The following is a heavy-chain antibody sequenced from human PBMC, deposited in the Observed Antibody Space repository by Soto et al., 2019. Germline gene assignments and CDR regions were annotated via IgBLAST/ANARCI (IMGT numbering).Heavy chain of an antibody. CDR1: GFTFSSYG. Sequence: QVQLVESGGGVVQPGRSLRLSCAASGFTFSSYGMHWVRQAPGKGLEWVAVISYGGSNKYYADSVKGRFTISRDNSKNPLYLQMNNLRAEDTAGYYCAKDNCISTSCYRLYNWFDPWGQGTLVTVSS. J-gene: IGHJ5*02. CDR3: AKDNCISTSCYRLYNWFDP. D-gene: IGHD2-2*01. V-gene: IGHV3-30*18. CDR2: ISYGGSNK.